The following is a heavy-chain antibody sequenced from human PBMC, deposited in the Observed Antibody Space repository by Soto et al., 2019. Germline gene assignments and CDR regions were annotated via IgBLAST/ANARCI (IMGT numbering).Heavy chain of an antibody. CDR3: ARHDLSIAVAGTIDY. V-gene: IGHV3-7*01. CDR1: GFTFSSYW. Sequence: GGSLRLSCAASGFTFSSYWMSWVRQAPGKGLEWVANIKQDGSEKYYVDSVKGRFTISRDNAKNSLYLQMNTLRAEDTAVYYCARHDLSIAVAGTIDYWGQGTLVTVSS. D-gene: IGHD6-19*01. J-gene: IGHJ4*02. CDR2: IKQDGSEK.